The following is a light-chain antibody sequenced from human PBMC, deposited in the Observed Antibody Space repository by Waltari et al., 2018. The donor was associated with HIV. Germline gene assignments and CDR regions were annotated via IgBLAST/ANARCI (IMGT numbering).Light chain of an antibody. CDR2: EVS. V-gene: IGLV2-14*01. CDR1: SSDVGAYNY. CDR3: TSYTSSTHVI. J-gene: IGLJ2*01. Sequence: QSALTQPASVSGSPGQSITISCTGTSSDVGAYNYASWYQQHPDRAPKLMIYEVSNRPLGVSNRFSGSKSGNTASLTISGLQAEDEADYYCTSYTSSTHVIFGGGTKLTVL.